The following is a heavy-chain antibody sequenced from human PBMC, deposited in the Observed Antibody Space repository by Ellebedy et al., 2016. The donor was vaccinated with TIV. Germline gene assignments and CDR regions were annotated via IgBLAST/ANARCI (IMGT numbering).Heavy chain of an antibody. V-gene: IGHV4-59*13. Sequence: SETLSLXXTVSGGSISSYYWSWIRQPPGKGLEWIGYIYYSGSTNYNPSLKSRVTISVDTSKNQFSLKLSSVTAADTAVYYCARDMELKYWGQGTLVTVSS. CDR3: ARDMELKY. CDR1: GGSISSYY. J-gene: IGHJ4*02. CDR2: IYYSGST. D-gene: IGHD4/OR15-4a*01.